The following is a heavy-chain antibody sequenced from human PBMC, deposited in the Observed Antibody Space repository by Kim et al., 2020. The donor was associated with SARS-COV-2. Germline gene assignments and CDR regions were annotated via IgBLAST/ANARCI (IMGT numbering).Heavy chain of an antibody. Sequence: QRFQGRVTFTRDTSARTVYMELSSLKSEDTAVYYCARDERDSSGYYYGFGYWGQGTLVTVSS. V-gene: IGHV1-3*01. J-gene: IGHJ4*02. CDR3: ARDERDSSGYYYGFGY. D-gene: IGHD3-22*01.